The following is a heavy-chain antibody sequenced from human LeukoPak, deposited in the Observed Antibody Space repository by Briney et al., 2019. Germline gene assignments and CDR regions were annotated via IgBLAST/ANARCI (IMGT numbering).Heavy chain of an antibody. V-gene: IGHV3-23*01. Sequence: AGSLSLSCAASGFTFGSIAISWVRHAPGHGLERVATVRSNGDTTYNPDSVKGRFTISRDNSKNTVYVEMKRRRVEDTAIYYCAKGQELDDGVFESWGEGTLVTVSS. CDR1: GFTFGSIA. CDR3: AKGQELDDGVFES. D-gene: IGHD1-1*01. CDR2: VRSNGDTT. J-gene: IGHJ4*02.